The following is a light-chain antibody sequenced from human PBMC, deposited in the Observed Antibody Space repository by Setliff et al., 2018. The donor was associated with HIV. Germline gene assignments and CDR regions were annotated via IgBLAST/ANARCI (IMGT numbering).Light chain of an antibody. CDR1: SSDVGGYNY. Sequence: QSALAQPPSASESPGQSVTISRTGTSSDVGGYNYVSWYQQHPGKAPKLMIYEVSKRPSGVPDRFSGSKSGNTASLTVSGLQAEDEADYYCSSYAGSNNLVFGGGTKVTV. CDR3: SSYAGSNNLV. CDR2: EVS. V-gene: IGLV2-8*01. J-gene: IGLJ2*01.